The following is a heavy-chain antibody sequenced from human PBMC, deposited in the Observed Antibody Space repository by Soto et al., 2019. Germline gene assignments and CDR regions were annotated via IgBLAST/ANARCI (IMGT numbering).Heavy chain of an antibody. CDR2: ISGSGGTT. Sequence: GGSLRLSCAASGFTFSHYAMTWARQAPGKGLEWVSGISGSGGTTFYAGSVKGRFAISRDNSKNTLYLQMNSLRAEDTAVYYCALRYCSRTTCPPLNSYFYMDVWGKGTTVTVSS. CDR3: ALRYCSRTTCPPLNSYFYMDV. V-gene: IGHV3-23*01. D-gene: IGHD2-2*01. CDR1: GFTFSHYA. J-gene: IGHJ6*03.